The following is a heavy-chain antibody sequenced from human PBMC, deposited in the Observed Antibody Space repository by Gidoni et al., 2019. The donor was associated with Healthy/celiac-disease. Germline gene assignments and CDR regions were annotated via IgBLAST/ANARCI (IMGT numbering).Heavy chain of an antibody. CDR2: INPSGGST. J-gene: IGHJ4*02. D-gene: IGHD3-3*01. V-gene: IGHV1-46*01. Sequence: QVQLVQSGAEVKKPGASVKVSCKASGYTFTSYYMHWVRQAPGQGLEWMGIINPSGGSTSYAQKFQGRVTMTRDTSTSTVYMELSSLRSEDTAVYYCARDLPPSLRFLEWLFPEIWGQGTLVTVSS. CDR3: ARDLPPSLRFLEWLFPEI. CDR1: GYTFTSYY.